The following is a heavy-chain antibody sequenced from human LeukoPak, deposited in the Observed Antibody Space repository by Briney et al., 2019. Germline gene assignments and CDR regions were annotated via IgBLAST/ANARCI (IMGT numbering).Heavy chain of an antibody. D-gene: IGHD5-24*01. V-gene: IGHV4-39*07. CDR1: GGSINNTSYF. CDR2: LYYSGST. J-gene: IGHJ4*02. Sequence: SETLSLTCTVSGGSINNTSYFWGWIRQPPGKGLEWIGSLYYSGSTYYNPSLKSRVTISVDTSKNQFSLKLSSVTAADTAVYYCARGRRDGYMLLWEDYWGQGTLVTVSS. CDR3: ARGRRDGYMLLWEDY.